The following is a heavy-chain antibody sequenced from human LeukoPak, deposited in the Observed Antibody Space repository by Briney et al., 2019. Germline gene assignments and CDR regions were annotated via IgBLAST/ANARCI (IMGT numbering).Heavy chain of an antibody. D-gene: IGHD3-22*01. V-gene: IGHV1-18*01. CDR2: ISAYNGNT. J-gene: IGHJ4*02. Sequence: ASVKVSCKASGYTFTSYGISWVRQAPGQGLEWMGWISAYNGNTNYAQKLQGRVTMTTDTSTSTAYMELRSLRSDDTAVYYGARDYYDSSGYYPLGYWGQGTLVTVSS. CDR3: ARDYYDSSGYYPLGY. CDR1: GYTFTSYG.